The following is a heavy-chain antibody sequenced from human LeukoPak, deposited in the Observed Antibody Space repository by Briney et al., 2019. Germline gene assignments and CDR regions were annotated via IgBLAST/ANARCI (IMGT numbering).Heavy chain of an antibody. CDR1: GFTFSSYG. CDR3: STKIGWFGDRDDAFDI. CDR2: ISYDGSNK. Sequence: GGSLRLSCAASGFTFSSYGMHWVRQAPGKGLEWVAVISYDGSNKYYADSVKGRFTISRDNSKNTLYLQMNSLRAEDTAVYYCSTKIGWFGDRDDAFDIWGQGTMVTVSS. V-gene: IGHV3-30*03. J-gene: IGHJ3*02. D-gene: IGHD3-10*01.